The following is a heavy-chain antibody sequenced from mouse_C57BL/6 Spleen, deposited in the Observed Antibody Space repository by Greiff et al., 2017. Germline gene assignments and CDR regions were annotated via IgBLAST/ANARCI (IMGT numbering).Heavy chain of an antibody. CDR1: GFTFSSYG. CDR3: TRGIDYYCSSTKGWFAY. J-gene: IGHJ3*01. Sequence: EVMLVESGGDLVKPGGSLKLSCAASGFTFSSYGMSWVRQTPDKRLEWVATISSGGSYTYYPDSVQGRFTISRDNAKNTMYLQKSSMKSEDTAMYYCTRGIDYYCSSTKGWFAYWGQGTLVTVSA. V-gene: IGHV5-6*01. CDR2: ISSGGSYT. D-gene: IGHD1-1*01.